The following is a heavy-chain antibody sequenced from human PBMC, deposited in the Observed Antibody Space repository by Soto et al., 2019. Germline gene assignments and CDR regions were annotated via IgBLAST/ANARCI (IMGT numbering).Heavy chain of an antibody. J-gene: IGHJ5*02. V-gene: IGHV1-69*01. CDR1: GGTFSSYA. Sequence: QVQLVQSGAEVKKPGSSVKVSCKASGGTFSSYAISWVRQAPGQGLEWMGGIIPIFGTANYAQKFQGRVTITADESTSTAYMELSSLRSEDTAVYYCAVTYYDILTGYPNWFDPWGQGTLGTVSS. CDR3: AVTYYDILTGYPNWFDP. D-gene: IGHD3-9*01. CDR2: IIPIFGTA.